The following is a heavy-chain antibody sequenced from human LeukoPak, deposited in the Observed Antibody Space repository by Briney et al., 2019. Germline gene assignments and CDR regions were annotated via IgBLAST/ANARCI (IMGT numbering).Heavy chain of an antibody. D-gene: IGHD3-16*01. V-gene: IGHV4-59*08. CDR1: GGSMSSYY. J-gene: IGHJ2*01. CDR2: IYESGDT. CDR3: ARLKLGAYFDL. Sequence: SETLSLTCTVSGGSMSSYYWSWIRQPPGKGLEWIAYIYESGDTSYNPSLKSRVTISLDTPMNHFSLRPSSVTAADTAVYYCARLKLGAYFDLWGRGTLVTVSS.